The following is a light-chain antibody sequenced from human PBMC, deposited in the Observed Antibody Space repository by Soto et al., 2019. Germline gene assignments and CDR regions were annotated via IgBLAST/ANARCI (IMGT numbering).Light chain of an antibody. Sequence: EIVLTQSPGTLSLSPGERATLSCRASQSVSSNLAWYQQKPGQAPRLLIYGASTRATGIPARFSGSGSGTEFTLTISSLQYEDFAVYYCQQYNNWPSWTFGQGTKVDIK. J-gene: IGKJ1*01. CDR2: GAS. CDR3: QQYNNWPSWT. V-gene: IGKV3-15*01. CDR1: QSVSSN.